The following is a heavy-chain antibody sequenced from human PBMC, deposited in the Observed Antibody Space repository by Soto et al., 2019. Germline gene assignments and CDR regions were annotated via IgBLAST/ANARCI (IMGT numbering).Heavy chain of an antibody. D-gene: IGHD6-19*01. J-gene: IGHJ3*02. CDR1: GFTFGDYA. CDR3: TRDRGGWGFNDAFDI. Sequence: GGSLRLSCTASGFTFGDYAMSWFRQAPGKGLEWVGFIRSKAYGGTTEYAASVKGRFTISRDDSKSIAYLQMNSLKTEDTAVYYGTRDRGGWGFNDAFDIWGQGTMVTVSS. V-gene: IGHV3-49*03. CDR2: IRSKAYGGTT.